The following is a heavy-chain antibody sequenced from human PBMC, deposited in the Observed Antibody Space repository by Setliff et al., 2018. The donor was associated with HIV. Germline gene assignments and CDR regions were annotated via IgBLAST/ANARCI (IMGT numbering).Heavy chain of an antibody. CDR3: ARGPQYNFWGGYLGL. CDR2: IDSDGSDT. CDR1: GLTFSNYW. J-gene: IGHJ4*02. D-gene: IGHD3-3*01. V-gene: IGHV3-74*01. Sequence: GGSLRLSCAASGLTFSNYWMHWVRQAPGKGLEWVSRIDSDGSDTNYADSVRGRFTISRDNANNTVYLQLTSLRAEDTAVYYCARGPQYNFWGGYLGLWGQGTLVTVSS.